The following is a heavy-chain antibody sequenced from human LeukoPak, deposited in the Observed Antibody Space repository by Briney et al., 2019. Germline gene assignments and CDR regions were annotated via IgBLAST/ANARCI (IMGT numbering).Heavy chain of an antibody. V-gene: IGHV1-46*01. Sequence: GASVKVSCKASGYTFTGYYMHWVRQAPGQGLEWMGRINPSDGSTSYAQKFQGRVTMTRDTSTTTVYMDLSSLRSEDTAVYYCARGKRWFGELGKNDAFDIWGQGTMVTVSS. D-gene: IGHD3-10*01. CDR3: ARGKRWFGELGKNDAFDI. J-gene: IGHJ3*02. CDR2: INPSDGST. CDR1: GYTFTGYY.